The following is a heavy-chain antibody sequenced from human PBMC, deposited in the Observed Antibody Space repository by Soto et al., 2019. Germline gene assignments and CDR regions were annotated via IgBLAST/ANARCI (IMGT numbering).Heavy chain of an antibody. J-gene: IGHJ5*02. CDR2: IYYSGST. Sequence: LSLTCTVSGGSISSGGYYWSWIRQHPGKGLEWIGYIYYSGSTYYNPSLKSRVTISVDTSKNQFSLKLSSVTAADTAVYYCARDRLPRGGDRIAAASNWFDPWGQGTLVTVSS. V-gene: IGHV4-31*03. D-gene: IGHD6-13*01. CDR3: ARDRLPRGGDRIAAASNWFDP. CDR1: GGSISSGGYY.